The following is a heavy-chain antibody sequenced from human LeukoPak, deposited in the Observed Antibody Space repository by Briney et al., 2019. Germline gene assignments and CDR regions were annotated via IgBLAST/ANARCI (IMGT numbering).Heavy chain of an antibody. D-gene: IGHD7-27*01. J-gene: IGHJ4*02. CDR3: ARNNWGIDE. CDR1: GFKFSNHW. V-gene: IGHV3-74*01. CDR2: INNEGSDT. Sequence: GGSLRLSCAASGFKFSNHWMHWIRQSPGKGLVWVARINNEGSDTSHADSVEGRFTISRGNAANTLYLQMNSLRVEDTAMYFCARNNWGIDEWGQGTLVTVSS.